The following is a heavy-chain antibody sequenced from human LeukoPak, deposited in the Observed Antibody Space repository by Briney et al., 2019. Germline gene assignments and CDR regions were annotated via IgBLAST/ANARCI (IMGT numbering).Heavy chain of an antibody. CDR2: MYYSGST. D-gene: IGHD3-16*01. CDR3: ARHLPFSVTGGDDAFDV. J-gene: IGHJ3*01. V-gene: IGHV4-59*08. CDR1: GGSICGFH. Sequence: SETLSLTCTVSGGSICGFHWSWIRQPPGKGLEWIGSMYYSGSTTYNPSLKSRVTTSADTTNNQFSLTLTSLTAADTAVYYCARHLPFSVTGGDDAFDVWGPGTRVTVS.